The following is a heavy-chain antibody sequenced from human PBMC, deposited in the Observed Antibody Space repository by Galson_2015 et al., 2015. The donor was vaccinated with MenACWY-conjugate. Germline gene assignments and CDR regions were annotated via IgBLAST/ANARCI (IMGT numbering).Heavy chain of an antibody. CDR2: IRSKAYGETT. V-gene: IGHV3-49*04. CDR3: TRVCTTTRSTPYTYFYYMDV. D-gene: IGHD2-2*01. CDR1: GFTFGDYG. Sequence: SLRLSCAASGFTFGDYGMNWVRQAPGKGLEWVGFIRSKAYGETTDYAASVRGRFTISRDDSNSITYLQMNSLKTEDTAIYYCTRVCTTTRSTPYTYFYYMDVWGIGTTVTVSS. J-gene: IGHJ6*03.